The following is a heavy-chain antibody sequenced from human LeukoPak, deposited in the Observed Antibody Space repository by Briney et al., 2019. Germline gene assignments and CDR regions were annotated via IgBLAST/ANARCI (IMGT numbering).Heavy chain of an antibody. V-gene: IGHV3-49*04. CDR3: TRVSRFSGGRYYFDF. Sequence: GGSLRLSCTASGFNLGAYAMSWVRQAPGKGLEWVGSIRCSGYSGTTEYAASVKGRFSVSRDDSKNIAFLELHSLKTEDTAVYYCTRVSRFSGGRYYFDFWGRGTLVTVSS. J-gene: IGHJ4*02. CDR1: GFNLGAYA. CDR2: IRCSGYSGTT. D-gene: IGHD3-10*01.